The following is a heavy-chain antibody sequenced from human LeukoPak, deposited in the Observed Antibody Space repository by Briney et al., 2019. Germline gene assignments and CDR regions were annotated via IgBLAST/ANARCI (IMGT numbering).Heavy chain of an antibody. CDR3: AKASAMIVVVSKHFDY. D-gene: IGHD3-22*01. CDR1: GFTFSTYW. V-gene: IGHV3-74*01. J-gene: IGHJ4*02. CDR2: ISSDGANA. Sequence: GGSLRLSCAASGFTFSTYWMHWVRHVPGKGLVWVSRISSDGANANYADSVKGRFTISRDNAKNTLYLQMNSLRAEDTAVYYCAKASAMIVVVSKHFDYWGQGTLVTVSS.